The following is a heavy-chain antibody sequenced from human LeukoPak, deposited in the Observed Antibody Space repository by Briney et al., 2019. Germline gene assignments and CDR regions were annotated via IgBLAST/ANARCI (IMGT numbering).Heavy chain of an antibody. CDR1: GFTFSSYT. CDR3: ARDPRGPTTYDHSGRDTLDD. J-gene: IGHJ4*02. V-gene: IGHV3-30*04. Sequence: GGSLRLSCAASGFTFSSYTLHWVRQAPGKGLEWVGVMLYDGGTAYYADSVKGRFTVSRDNSKNTPYLQMNSLRHEDTAVYYCARDPRGPTTYDHSGRDTLDDWGQGTLVTVSS. D-gene: IGHD3-22*01. CDR2: MLYDGGTA.